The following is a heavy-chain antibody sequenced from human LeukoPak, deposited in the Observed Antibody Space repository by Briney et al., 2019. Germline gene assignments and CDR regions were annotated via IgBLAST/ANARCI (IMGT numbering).Heavy chain of an antibody. J-gene: IGHJ4*02. CDR3: ATSRVFDY. CDR2: INSKGDNI. Sequence: GGSLRLSCVGSGFTFSDHFMSWIRQVPGKEPEWLSYINSKGDNILYRDSVKGRFTISRNNAENSLYLQMNSLKAEDTAVYYCATSRVFDYWGQGALVIVSS. CDR1: GFTFSDHF. V-gene: IGHV3-11*04.